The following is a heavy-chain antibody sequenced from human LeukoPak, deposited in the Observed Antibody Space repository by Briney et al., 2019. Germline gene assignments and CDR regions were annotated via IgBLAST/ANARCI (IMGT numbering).Heavy chain of an antibody. D-gene: IGHD4-17*01. J-gene: IGHJ5*02. CDR1: GGSISSGDYY. CDR3: ASTVTTAGWFDP. V-gene: IGHV4-30-4*01. Sequence: SETLSLTCTVSGGSISSGDYYWSWIRQPPGKGPEWIGYIYYSGSTYYNPSLKSRVTISVDTSKNQFSLKLSSVTAADTAVYYCASTVTTAGWFDPWGQGTLVTVSS. CDR2: IYYSGST.